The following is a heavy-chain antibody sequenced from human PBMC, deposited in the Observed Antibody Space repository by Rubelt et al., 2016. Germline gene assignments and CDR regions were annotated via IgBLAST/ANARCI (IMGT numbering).Heavy chain of an antibody. V-gene: IGHV4-34*01. CDR2: IYHSGST. D-gene: IGHD1-26*01. J-gene: IGHJ4*02. Sequence: QVQLQQWGAGLLKPSETLSLTSAVYGGSFSGYYWSWIRQPPGKGLEWIGSIYHSGSTYHNPSLKSRGIISVGTSKNQCSLKLSAVTAADTAGYYCASLVVRDRVGYWAQGALVTVTS. CDR1: GGSFSGYY. CDR3: ASLVVRDRVGY.